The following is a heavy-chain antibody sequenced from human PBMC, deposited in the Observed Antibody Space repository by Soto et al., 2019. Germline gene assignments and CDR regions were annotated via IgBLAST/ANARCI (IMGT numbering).Heavy chain of an antibody. CDR1: GFTFSDYY. J-gene: IGHJ4*02. V-gene: IGHV3-11*06. CDR2: ISSSSSYT. CDR3: ARDKGSLKSHFDY. D-gene: IGHD2-15*01. Sequence: PGGSLRLSCAASGFTFSDYYMSWIRQSPGKGLEWVSYISSSSSYTNYADSVTGRFTISRDNAKNSLYLQMNSLRAEDTAVYYCARDKGSLKSHFDYWGQGTLVTVSS.